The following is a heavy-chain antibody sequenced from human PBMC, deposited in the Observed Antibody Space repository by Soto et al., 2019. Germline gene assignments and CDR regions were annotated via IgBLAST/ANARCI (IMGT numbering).Heavy chain of an antibody. CDR1: GDSFTPYW. Sequence: GESLKISCKGSGDSFTPYWIGWVRQSPGKGLEWVGIIYPGHSQTRYSPSFQGQFTISADKSISTANLQWSSLKASDTAMYYCARQLLGFCSSSSCLDYYYYGMDVWGQGTTVTV. CDR2: IYPGHSQT. J-gene: IGHJ6*02. D-gene: IGHD2-2*01. V-gene: IGHV5-51*01. CDR3: ARQLLGFCSSSSCLDYYYYGMDV.